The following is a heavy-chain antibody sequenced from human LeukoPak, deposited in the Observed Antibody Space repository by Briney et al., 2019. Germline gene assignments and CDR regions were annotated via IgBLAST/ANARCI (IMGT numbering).Heavy chain of an antibody. CDR2: ISWNSGSI. J-gene: IGHJ3*02. Sequence: PGRSLRLSCAASGFTFDDYAMHWVRQAPGKGLEWASGISWNSGSIGYADSVKGRFTISRDNAKNSLYLQMNSLRAEDTAVYYCAREEIVEGAFDIWGQGTMVTVSS. D-gene: IGHD3-22*01. CDR1: GFTFDDYA. CDR3: AREEIVEGAFDI. V-gene: IGHV3-9*01.